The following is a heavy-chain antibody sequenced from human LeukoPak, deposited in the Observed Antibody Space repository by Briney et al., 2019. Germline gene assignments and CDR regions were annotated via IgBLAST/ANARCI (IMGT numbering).Heavy chain of an antibody. J-gene: IGHJ6*02. D-gene: IGHD6-13*01. CDR1: GGTFSSYA. CDR3: ARGIAAEEGRWGPEYRYGMDV. V-gene: IGHV1-69*04. Sequence: SVKVSCKASGGTFSSYAISWVRQAPGQGLEWMGRIIPTLGIANYAQKFQGRVTITADKSTSTAYMELSSLRSEDTAVYYCARGIAAEEGRWGPEYRYGMDVWGQGTTVTVSS. CDR2: IIPTLGIA.